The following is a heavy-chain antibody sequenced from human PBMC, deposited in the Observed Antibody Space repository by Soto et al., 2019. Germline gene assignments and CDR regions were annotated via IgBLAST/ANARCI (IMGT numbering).Heavy chain of an antibody. V-gene: IGHV1-46*01. Sequence: ASVKVFCKASGYTFTSYYMHLVRQAPGQGLDWMGIINPSGGSTSYAQKFQGRVTMTRDTSTSTVYMELSSLRSEDTAVYYCARGDLEKPGKEWFPELTDAFDIWGQGTMVTVSS. D-gene: IGHD3-3*01. J-gene: IGHJ3*02. CDR3: ARGDLEKPGKEWFPELTDAFDI. CDR1: GYTFTSYY. CDR2: INPSGGST.